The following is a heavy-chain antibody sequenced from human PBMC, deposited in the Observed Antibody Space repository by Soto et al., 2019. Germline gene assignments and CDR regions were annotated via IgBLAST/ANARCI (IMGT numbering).Heavy chain of an antibody. Sequence: GGSLRLSCAASGFIFKMYWMHWVRQTPGKGLVWISRIYNDGSYTDYADSVRGRFTISRDNVNYTLYLQMNNLRAEDSGLYYCTRGPRPISTGTGAYWGQGTQVTVS. J-gene: IGHJ4*02. V-gene: IGHV3-74*01. CDR2: IYNDGSYT. CDR1: GFIFKMYW. D-gene: IGHD3-10*01. CDR3: TRGPRPISTGTGAY.